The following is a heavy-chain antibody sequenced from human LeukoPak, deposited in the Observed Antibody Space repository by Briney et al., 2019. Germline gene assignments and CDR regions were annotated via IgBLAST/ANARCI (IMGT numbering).Heavy chain of an antibody. J-gene: IGHJ4*02. D-gene: IGHD1-26*01. Sequence: PSETLSPTCTVSGGSISSSSYYWGWIRQPPGKGLEWIGSIYYSGSTYYNPSLKSRVTISVDTSKNQFSLKLSSVTAADTAVYYCARRRYSGSSQHFDYWGQGTLVTVSS. V-gene: IGHV4-39*07. CDR2: IYYSGST. CDR1: GGSISSSSYY. CDR3: ARRRYSGSSQHFDY.